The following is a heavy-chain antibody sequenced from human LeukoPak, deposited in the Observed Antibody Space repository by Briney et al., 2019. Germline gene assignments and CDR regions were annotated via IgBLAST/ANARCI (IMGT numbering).Heavy chain of an antibody. CDR1: GFTFSSYW. CDR3: ARDLPIDTAMVESNGFDY. Sequence: GGSLRLSCAASGFTFSSYWMSWVRQAPGKGLEWVANIKQDGSEKYYVDSVKGRFTISRDNAKNSLYLQMNSLRAEDTAVYYCARDLPIDTAMVESNGFDYWGQGTLVTASS. J-gene: IGHJ4*02. V-gene: IGHV3-7*01. CDR2: IKQDGSEK. D-gene: IGHD5-18*01.